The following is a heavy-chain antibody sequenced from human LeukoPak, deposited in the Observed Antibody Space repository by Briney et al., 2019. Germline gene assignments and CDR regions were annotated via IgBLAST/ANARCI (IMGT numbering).Heavy chain of an antibody. D-gene: IGHD3-3*01. Sequence: SETLSVTCAVYGGSFSGYYWSWIRQPPGKGLEWIGEINHSGSTNYNPSLKSRVTISVDTSKNQFSLKLSSVTAADTAVYYCARGRAPGYYDFWSGYFFFDYWGQGTLVTVSS. CDR2: INHSGST. J-gene: IGHJ4*02. V-gene: IGHV4-34*01. CDR3: ARGRAPGYYDFWSGYFFFDY. CDR1: GGSFSGYY.